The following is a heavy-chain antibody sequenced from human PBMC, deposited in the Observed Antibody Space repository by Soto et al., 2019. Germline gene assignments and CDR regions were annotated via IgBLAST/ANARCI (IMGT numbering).Heavy chain of an antibody. D-gene: IGHD1-20*01. Sequence: GGSLRLSCAASGFTFSNYVLSWVRQAPGKGLEWVSAISGTGGSTYYADSVKGRFTISRDNSKNTLYLQMNSLRAEDTAVYYCAKLTTYTPGLDYWGQGTLVTVSS. CDR2: ISGTGGST. CDR3: AKLTTYTPGLDY. J-gene: IGHJ4*02. V-gene: IGHV3-23*01. CDR1: GFTFSNYV.